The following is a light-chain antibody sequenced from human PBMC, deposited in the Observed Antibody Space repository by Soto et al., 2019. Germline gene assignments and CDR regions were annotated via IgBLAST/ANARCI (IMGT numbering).Light chain of an antibody. J-gene: IGLJ1*01. Sequence: QSALTQPASVSGSPGQSITISCTGTSSDVGGYNYVSWYQQHPGKATKLMIYEVSNRPSGVSNLFTGSKSGNTPSLTIYGLKAEDEAGYYCSTYPTLNTHDVFGTGTKLTVL. CDR2: EVS. CDR1: SSDVGGYNY. V-gene: IGLV2-14*01. CDR3: STYPTLNTHDV.